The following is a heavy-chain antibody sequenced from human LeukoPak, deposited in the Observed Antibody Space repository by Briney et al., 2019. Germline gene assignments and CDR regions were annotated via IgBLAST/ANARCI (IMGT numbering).Heavy chain of an antibody. CDR2: IRSKADNYAT. Sequence: GGSLILSCAASGFTFSGSPILWVRQASGKGLEWVGRIRSKADNYATAYAASVQGRCTISRDDSKSTAYLQLNSLNTEDTAVYYCTQSNYWGQGALVTVSS. CDR1: GFTFSGSP. J-gene: IGHJ4*02. CDR3: TQSNY. V-gene: IGHV3-73*01.